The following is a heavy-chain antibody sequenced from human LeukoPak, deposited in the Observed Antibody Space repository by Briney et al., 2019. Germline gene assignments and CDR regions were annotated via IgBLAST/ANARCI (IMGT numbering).Heavy chain of an antibody. CDR3: AKIQGYCSGGSCYSPINP. V-gene: IGHV3-23*01. CDR1: GFTFSSYA. J-gene: IGHJ5*02. Sequence: GGSLRLSCAASGFTFSSYAMSWVRQAPGKGLEWVSAISGSGGSTYYADSVKGRFTISRDNSKNTLYLQMNSLRAEDTAVYYCAKIQGYCSGGSCYSPINPWGQGTLVTVSS. CDR2: ISGSGGST. D-gene: IGHD2-15*01.